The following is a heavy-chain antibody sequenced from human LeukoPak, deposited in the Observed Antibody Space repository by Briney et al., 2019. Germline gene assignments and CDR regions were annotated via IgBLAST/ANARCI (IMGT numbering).Heavy chain of an antibody. CDR3: ARETDTSGSLHFDY. D-gene: IGHD3-10*01. CDR1: GFTFSTYW. CDR2: INIDGSST. J-gene: IGHJ4*02. Sequence: GGSLRLSCAASGFTFSTYWMHWVRQAPGKGLVWVSRINIDGSSTAYANSVKGRFTISRGNAKNTLHLQMNGLRAEDTAVYYCARETDTSGSLHFDYWGQGTLVTVSS. V-gene: IGHV3-74*01.